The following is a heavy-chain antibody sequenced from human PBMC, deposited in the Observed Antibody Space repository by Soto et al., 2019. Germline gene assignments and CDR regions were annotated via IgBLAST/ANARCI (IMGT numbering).Heavy chain of an antibody. J-gene: IGHJ4*02. CDR1: GGSVSSGSYY. V-gene: IGHV4-61*01. Sequence: LSLTCTVSGGSVSSGSYYWSWIRQPPGKGLEWIGYIYYSGSTNYNPSLKSRVTISVDTSKNQFSLKLSSVTAADTAVYYCARDRGFTMIARAFDYWGQGTLVTVSS. D-gene: IGHD3-22*01. CDR2: IYYSGST. CDR3: ARDRGFTMIARAFDY.